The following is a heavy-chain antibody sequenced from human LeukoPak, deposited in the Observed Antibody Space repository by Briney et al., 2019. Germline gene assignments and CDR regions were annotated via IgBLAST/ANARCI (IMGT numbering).Heavy chain of an antibody. CDR1: GFMFNDYS. Sequence: GGALRLSCVGSGFMFNDYSLNWVRQAPGKGPEWVSYISSRSSTIYYADSVKGRFTISRDNAKNSLYLQMNSLRAEDTAVYYCTRETAFDFWGQGTVVTVSS. CDR2: ISSRSSTI. V-gene: IGHV3-48*04. J-gene: IGHJ3*01. CDR3: TRETAFDF.